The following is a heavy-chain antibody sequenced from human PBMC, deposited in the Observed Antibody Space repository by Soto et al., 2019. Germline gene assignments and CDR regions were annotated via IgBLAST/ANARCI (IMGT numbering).Heavy chain of an antibody. D-gene: IGHD6-19*01. CDR2: IWYDGSNK. J-gene: IGHJ4*02. CDR1: GFTFTNYG. Sequence: GGSLKLSCAASGFTFTNYGLHWVRQAPGKGLEWVAVIWYDGSNKYYADSVKGRFTISRDNSKSTLYQQMNSLRAEDAAVNYCARAPPDSSGWYYYDYWGQGTLVTVSS. CDR3: ARAPPDSSGWYYYDY. V-gene: IGHV3-33*01.